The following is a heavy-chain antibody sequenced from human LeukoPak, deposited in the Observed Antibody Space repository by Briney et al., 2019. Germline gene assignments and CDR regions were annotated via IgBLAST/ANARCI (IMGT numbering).Heavy chain of an antibody. CDR3: ARGRSGWYYYDSSGYYYYFDY. CDR2: ITHSGST. V-gene: IGHV4-34*01. CDR1: GGSFSGYY. J-gene: IGHJ4*02. D-gene: IGHD3-22*01. Sequence: PSETLSLTCAVYGGSFSGYYWSWIRQPPGKGLEWIGEITHSGSTNYNPSLKSRVTISVDTSKNQFSLKLSSVTAADTAVYYCARGRSGWYYYDSSGYYYYFDYWGQETLVTVSS.